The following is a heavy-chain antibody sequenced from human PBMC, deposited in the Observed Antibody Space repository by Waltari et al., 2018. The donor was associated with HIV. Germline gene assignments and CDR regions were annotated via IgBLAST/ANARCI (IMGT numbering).Heavy chain of an antibody. D-gene: IGHD3-22*01. CDR1: GYTFTGYY. V-gene: IGHV1-2*06. Sequence: QVQLVQSGAEVKKPGASVKVSCKASGYTFTGYYMHWVRQAPGQGLEWMGRRNPNSGGTNYAKKFQGRVTMTRDTSISTSYMELSRLRSDDTAVYYCARDWYYYDSSGYYELPSWGQGTLVTVSS. J-gene: IGHJ4*02. CDR2: RNPNSGGT. CDR3: ARDWYYYDSSGYYELPS.